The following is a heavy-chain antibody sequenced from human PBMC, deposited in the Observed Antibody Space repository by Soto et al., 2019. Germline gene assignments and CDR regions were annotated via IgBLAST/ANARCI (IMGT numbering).Heavy chain of an antibody. CDR1: GFTFSSYS. Sequence: PGGSLRLSCAASGFTFSSYSMNCVLQAPGKGLEWVSSISSSSSYIYYADSVKGRFTISRDNAKNSLYLQMNSLRAEDTAVYYCARDLPALEPYPNRLDYWGQGTLVTVSS. CDR2: ISSSSSYI. CDR3: ARDLPALEPYPNRLDY. V-gene: IGHV3-21*01. D-gene: IGHD1-1*01. J-gene: IGHJ4*02.